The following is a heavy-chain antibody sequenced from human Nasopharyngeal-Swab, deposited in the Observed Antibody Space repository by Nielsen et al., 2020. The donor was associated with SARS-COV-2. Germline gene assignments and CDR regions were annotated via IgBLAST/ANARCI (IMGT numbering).Heavy chain of an antibody. V-gene: IGHV3-48*03. D-gene: IGHD3-10*02. J-gene: IGHJ6*03. CDR2: ISSSGSTI. CDR3: AKDMSPNTYYYYMDV. CDR1: GFTFSSYE. Sequence: GESLKNSCAASGFTFSSYEMNWVRQAPGKGLEWVSYISSSGSTIYYADSVKGRFTISRDNAKNSLYLQMNSLRAEDTALYYCAKDMSPNTYYYYMDVWGKGTTVTVSS.